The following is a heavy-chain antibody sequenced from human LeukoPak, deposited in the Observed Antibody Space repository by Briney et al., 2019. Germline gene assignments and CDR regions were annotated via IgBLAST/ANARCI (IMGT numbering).Heavy chain of an antibody. Sequence: GGSLRLSCAASGFTFSSYGMHWVRQAPGKGLEWVAVISYDGSNKYYADSVKGRFTISRDNSKNTLYLQMNSLRAEDTAVYYCARDRFTPAYYFDYWGQGTLVTVSS. V-gene: IGHV3-30*03. J-gene: IGHJ4*02. D-gene: IGHD2-15*01. CDR1: GFTFSSYG. CDR3: ARDRFTPAYYFDY. CDR2: ISYDGSNK.